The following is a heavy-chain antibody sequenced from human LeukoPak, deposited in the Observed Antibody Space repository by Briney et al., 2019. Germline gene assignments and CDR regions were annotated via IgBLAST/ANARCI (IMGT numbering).Heavy chain of an antibody. J-gene: IGHJ4*02. V-gene: IGHV3-23*01. D-gene: IGHD3-10*01. CDR1: GFTFSSYA. CDR2: ISGNGGST. Sequence: GGSLRLSCAASGFTFSSYAMNWVRQAPGKGLEWVASISGNGGSTYYADSVKGRFTISRDNAKNTLYLQMNSLRVEDTAVYYCARALSNTVRGVGDYWGQGTLVTVSS. CDR3: ARALSNTVRGVGDY.